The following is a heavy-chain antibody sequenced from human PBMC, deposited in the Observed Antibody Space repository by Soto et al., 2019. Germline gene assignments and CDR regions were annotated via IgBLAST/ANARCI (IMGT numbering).Heavy chain of an antibody. J-gene: IGHJ4*02. Sequence: GGSLRRSCAASGFTFDDYTMHWVRQFPGKGLEWVSLISWDGTSTYYADSVKGRFTISRDNTRNSLYLQMSSLRTEDTALYYYAKHKLEEWGKGTLIT. CDR1: GFTFDDYT. CDR2: ISWDGTST. CDR3: AKHKLEE. D-gene: IGHD1-1*01. V-gene: IGHV3-43*01.